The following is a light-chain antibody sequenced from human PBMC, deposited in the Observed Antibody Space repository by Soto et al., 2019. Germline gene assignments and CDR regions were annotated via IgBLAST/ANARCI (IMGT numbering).Light chain of an antibody. Sequence: QSALTQPASVSGSPGQSITISCTGTSSDVGAYDYVSWYQQHPDKAPKLMIYEVSHRPSGVSNRFYGSKSVNTATLTISGLQAEDEADYYCSSYTSSSTRVFGTGXKVTGL. CDR3: SSYTSSSTRV. CDR1: SSDVGAYDY. J-gene: IGLJ1*01. V-gene: IGLV2-14*03. CDR2: EVS.